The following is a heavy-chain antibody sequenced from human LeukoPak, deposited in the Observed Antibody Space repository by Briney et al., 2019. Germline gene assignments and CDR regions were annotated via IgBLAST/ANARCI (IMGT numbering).Heavy chain of an antibody. D-gene: IGHD6-13*01. J-gene: IGHJ4*02. CDR1: GFTFDDYA. Sequence: PGRSLRLSCAASGFTFDDYAMHWVRQAPGKGLEWVSGVSWNSGSIGYADSVKGRFTISRDNSENTLYLQMNGLRAEDTAVYYCAKDRSSSWSFDYWGQGTLVTVSS. CDR2: VSWNSGSI. V-gene: IGHV3-9*01. CDR3: AKDRSSSWSFDY.